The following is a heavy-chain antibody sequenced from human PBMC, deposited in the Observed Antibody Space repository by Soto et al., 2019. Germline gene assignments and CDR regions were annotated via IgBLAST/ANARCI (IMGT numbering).Heavy chain of an antibody. D-gene: IGHD6-19*01. Sequence: SETLSLTCTVSGGSISSSSYYRGWIRQPPGKGLEWIGSIYYSGSTYYNPSLKSRVTISVDTSKNQFSLKLSSVTAADTAVYYCARHIGSSGWYGGRGFAFDIWGQGTMVTVSS. CDR3: ARHIGSSGWYGGRGFAFDI. CDR1: GGSISSSSYY. CDR2: IYYSGST. V-gene: IGHV4-39*01. J-gene: IGHJ3*02.